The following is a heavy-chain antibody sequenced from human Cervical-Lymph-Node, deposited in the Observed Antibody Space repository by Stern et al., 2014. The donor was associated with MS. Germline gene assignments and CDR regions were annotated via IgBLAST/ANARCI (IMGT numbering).Heavy chain of an antibody. CDR1: GFSLSTSGLG. CDR3: AHRTAGPFDY. V-gene: IGHV2-5*02. J-gene: IGHJ4*02. CDR2: IYWDDQE. Sequence: QIPLKESGPALVKPTQTLTLTCTFSGFSLSTSGLGVGWIRQPPGEALEWLAYIYWDDQELYSPSLKSRLTIAKDTSKNQVVLTLTNVDPVDTATYYCAHRTAGPFDYWGQGTLVTVSS.